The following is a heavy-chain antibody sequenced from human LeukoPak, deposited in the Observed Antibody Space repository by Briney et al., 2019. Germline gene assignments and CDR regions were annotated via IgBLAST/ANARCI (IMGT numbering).Heavy chain of an antibody. D-gene: IGHD3-9*01. CDR2: INPNSGGT. J-gene: IGHJ4*02. CDR3: ARDLPQSLLRYFDWSQYEWGY. V-gene: IGHV1-2*02. Sequence: ASVKVSCKASGYTFTGYYMHWVRQAPGQGLEWMGWINPNSGGTNYAQKFQGRVTMTRDTSISTAYMELSRLRSDDTAVYYCARDLPQSLLRYFDWSQYEWGYWGQGTLVTVSS. CDR1: GYTFTGYY.